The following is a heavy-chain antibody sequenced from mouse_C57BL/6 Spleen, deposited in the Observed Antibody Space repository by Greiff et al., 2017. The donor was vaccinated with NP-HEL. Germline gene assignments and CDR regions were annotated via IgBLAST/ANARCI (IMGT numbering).Heavy chain of an antibody. J-gene: IGHJ2*01. CDR1: GYTFTSYW. D-gene: IGHD1-1*01. V-gene: IGHV1-55*01. Sequence: VQLQQPGAELVKPGASVKMSCKASGYTFTSYWITWVKQRPGQGLEWIGDIYPGSGSTNYNEKFKSKATLTVATSSSTAYMQLSSLTSEDSAVYYWASDEVLRSSYYFDYWGQGTTLTVSS. CDR3: ASDEVLRSSYYFDY. CDR2: IYPGSGST.